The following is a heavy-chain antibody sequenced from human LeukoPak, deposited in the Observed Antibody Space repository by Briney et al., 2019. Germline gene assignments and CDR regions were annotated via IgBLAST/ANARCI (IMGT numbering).Heavy chain of an antibody. Sequence: GASVKVSCKASGYTFISYVINWVRQAPGQRGEWMGWMNPNSGNTGYAQKFQGRVTMTRNTSISTAYMELSSLRSEDTAVYYCARRDEGEDYWGQGTLVTVSS. CDR3: ARRDEGEDY. V-gene: IGHV1-8*01. J-gene: IGHJ4*02. D-gene: IGHD3-16*01. CDR1: GYTFISYV. CDR2: MNPNSGNT.